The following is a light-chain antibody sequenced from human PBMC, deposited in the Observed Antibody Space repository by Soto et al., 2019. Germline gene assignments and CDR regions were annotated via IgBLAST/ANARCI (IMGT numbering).Light chain of an antibody. V-gene: IGLV2-11*01. Sequence: QSALTQPRSVSGSPGQSVTISCTGTNSDVGGYKYVSWYQQYPGKAPKLMIYDVSKRPSGVPDRFSGSKSVNTASLTISGLQAEDGADYFCCSYAGSYSYVFGTGTKVTVL. CDR1: NSDVGGYKY. CDR3: CSYAGSYSYV. J-gene: IGLJ1*01. CDR2: DVS.